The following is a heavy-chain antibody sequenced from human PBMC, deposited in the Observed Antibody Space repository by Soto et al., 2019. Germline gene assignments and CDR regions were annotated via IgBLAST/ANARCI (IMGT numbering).Heavy chain of an antibody. CDR2: IIPLFGTA. CDR1: GGTFSTYA. J-gene: IGHJ4*02. Sequence: QVQLEQSGAEVKQPGSSVRVSCKTSGGTFSTYAINWVRQAPGQGLEWMGAIIPLFGTADYSQKFQGRVTITADESTSTAYMELSSLRSDDTAVYFCARPKGTYSSGYYYFHFWGQGTLVTVSS. CDR3: ARPKGTYSSGYYYFHF. D-gene: IGHD6-19*01. V-gene: IGHV1-69*01.